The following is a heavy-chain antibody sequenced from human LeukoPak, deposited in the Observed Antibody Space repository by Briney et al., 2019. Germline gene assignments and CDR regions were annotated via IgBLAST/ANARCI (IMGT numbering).Heavy chain of an antibody. Sequence: ASVKVSCKASGYTFTNYFMHWVRQVPGQGLEWMGVINPTGGGTTYAQRFQGRVTMTRDTSTSTVYMELSSLRSEDTAVYYCARDGGSGWYYYFDYWGQGTLVTVSS. CDR2: INPTGGGT. D-gene: IGHD6-19*01. CDR1: GYTFTNYF. CDR3: ARDGGSGWYYYFDY. V-gene: IGHV1-46*01. J-gene: IGHJ4*02.